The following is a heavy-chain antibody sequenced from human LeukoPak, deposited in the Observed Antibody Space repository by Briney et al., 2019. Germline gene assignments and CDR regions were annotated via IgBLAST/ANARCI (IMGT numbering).Heavy chain of an antibody. CDR3: ARALGYCSSTSCVLRGAFDI. CDR2: INPNSGGT. J-gene: IGHJ3*02. Sequence: ASVKVSCKASGYTFTSYGISWVRQAPGQGLEWMGWINPNSGGTNYAQKFQGRVTMTRDTSISTAYMELSRLRSDDTAVYYCARALGYCSSTSCVLRGAFDIWGQGTMVTVSS. CDR1: GYTFTSYG. D-gene: IGHD2-2*01. V-gene: IGHV1-2*02.